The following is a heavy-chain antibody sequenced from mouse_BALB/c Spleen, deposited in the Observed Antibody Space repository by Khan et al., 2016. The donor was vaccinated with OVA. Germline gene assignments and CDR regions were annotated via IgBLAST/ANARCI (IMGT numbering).Heavy chain of an antibody. J-gene: IGHJ2*01. Sequence: QVQLQQSGPELVRPGVSVKISCKGSGYTFTDYAMYWVKQSRAKSLEWIGLISTYSGSTNYNQKFKGKATMTVDKSSSTAYMELARLTSEDAAIYYCARPAYEGYYDYWGQGTTLTVSS. CDR2: ISTYSGST. CDR1: GYTFTDYA. D-gene: IGHD2-3*01. CDR3: ARPAYEGYYDY. V-gene: IGHV1S137*01.